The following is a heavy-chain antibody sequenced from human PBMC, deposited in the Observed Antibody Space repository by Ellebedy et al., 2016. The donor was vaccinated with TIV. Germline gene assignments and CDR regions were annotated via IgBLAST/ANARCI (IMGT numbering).Heavy chain of an antibody. CDR2: ISQRGST. V-gene: IGHV4-34*01. D-gene: IGHD3-10*01. CDR3: ARAGGADY. J-gene: IGHJ4*02. Sequence: SWFRQAPGKGLEWIGEISQRGSTNYNPSLRSRVSLSIDPSKKQFSLKLRSVTAADTAVYYCARAGGADYWGQGTLVTVSS.